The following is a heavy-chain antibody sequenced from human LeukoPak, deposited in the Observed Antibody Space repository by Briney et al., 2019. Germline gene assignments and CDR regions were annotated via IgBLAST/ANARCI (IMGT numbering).Heavy chain of an antibody. Sequence: SETLSLTCTVSGGFISSYYWSWIRQPPGKGLEWIGYIYYSGSTNYNPSLKSRVTISVDTSKNQLSLKLSSVTAADTAVYYCARAPYCSSTSCWWYFDLWGHGTLVTVSS. D-gene: IGHD2-2*01. V-gene: IGHV4-59*01. CDR3: ARAPYCSSTSCWWYFDL. CDR2: IYYSGST. CDR1: GGFISSYY. J-gene: IGHJ2*01.